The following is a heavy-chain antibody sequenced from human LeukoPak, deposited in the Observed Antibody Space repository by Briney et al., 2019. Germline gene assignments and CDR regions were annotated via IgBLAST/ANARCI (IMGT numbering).Heavy chain of an antibody. CDR1: GFTFSNYR. CDR2: ISGTGGST. D-gene: IGHD3-9*01. Sequence: GSLRLSCVASGFTFSNYRMSWVRQAPGKGLEWVSAISGTGGSTYYADSVRGRFTISRDNSKNTLYLQMNSLRAEDTAVYYCAKDALRYFDWTTLDYWGQGTLVTVSS. CDR3: AKDALRYFDWTTLDY. V-gene: IGHV3-23*01. J-gene: IGHJ4*02.